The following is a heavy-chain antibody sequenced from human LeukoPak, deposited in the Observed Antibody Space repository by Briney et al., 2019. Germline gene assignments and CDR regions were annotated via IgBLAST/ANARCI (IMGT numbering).Heavy chain of an antibody. Sequence: PGGSLRLSCAASGFTFSSYLMNWVRQAPGKGLEWVSYISSSSSAIYYADSVKGRFTISRDNAKNSLYLQMNSLRAEDTAVYYCARGAVAGSAIGPIDYWGQGTLVTVSS. CDR3: ARGAVAGSAIGPIDY. J-gene: IGHJ4*02. D-gene: IGHD6-19*01. V-gene: IGHV3-48*01. CDR2: ISSSSSAI. CDR1: GFTFSSYL.